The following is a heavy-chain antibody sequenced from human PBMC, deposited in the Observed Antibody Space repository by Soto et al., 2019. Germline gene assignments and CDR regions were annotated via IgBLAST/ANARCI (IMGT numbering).Heavy chain of an antibody. D-gene: IGHD6-19*01. Sequence: EVQLLESGGGVVQPGWSLRLSCVASGFNFKKFAMAWVRQAAGEGLEWVSGISCSGGSASYADSVKGRFSIARDDSKNTVSLQLNSLRVEDTAQYYCAKADGQQWLIPHLDNWGQGTLVTVS. CDR3: AKADGQQWLIPHLDN. J-gene: IGHJ4*02. CDR1: GFNFKKFA. V-gene: IGHV3-23*01. CDR2: ISCSGGSA.